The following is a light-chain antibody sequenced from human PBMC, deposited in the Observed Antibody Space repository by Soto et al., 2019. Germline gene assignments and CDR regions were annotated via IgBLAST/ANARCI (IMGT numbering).Light chain of an antibody. J-gene: IGKJ5*01. CDR1: QSVRSN. CDR2: GAS. V-gene: IGKV3-15*01. Sequence: EVVSTQSPATLSVSPGERATRSCMASQSVRSNLASYQQQPRQAPPLLLSGASTRATGIPARFSGSGSATEFTLTISSLQSEDFAVYYCQQYNNWPPITFGPGTRLEIK. CDR3: QQYNNWPPIT.